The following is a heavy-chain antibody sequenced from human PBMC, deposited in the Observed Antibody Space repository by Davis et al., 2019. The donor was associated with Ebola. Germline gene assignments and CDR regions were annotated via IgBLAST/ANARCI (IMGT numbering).Heavy chain of an antibody. CDR2: INPNDGRT. CDR3: TTPGGQDSGYDVFDI. CDR1: GYMFTNYG. D-gene: IGHD5-12*01. Sequence: AASVKVSCKASGYMFTNYGISWVRQAPGQGLEWMGMINPNDGRTIYAQKFQGRVTVTRDTSTTTVYMDLSSLRSEDTALYYCTTPGGQDSGYDVFDIWGQGTMVTVSS. J-gene: IGHJ3*02. V-gene: IGHV1-46*03.